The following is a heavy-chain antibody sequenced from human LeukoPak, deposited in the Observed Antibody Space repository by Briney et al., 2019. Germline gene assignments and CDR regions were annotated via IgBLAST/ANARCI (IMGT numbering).Heavy chain of an antibody. Sequence: GGSLRLSCAASGFTFSDYYMSWIRQAPGKGLEWVANIKQDGSEKYYVDSVKGRFTISRDNAKNSLYLQMNSLRAEDTAVYYCARVEGGPCSGGSCYVGPLATGIDYFDYWGQGTLVTVSS. D-gene: IGHD2-15*01. CDR2: IKQDGSEK. CDR3: ARVEGGPCSGGSCYVGPLATGIDYFDY. V-gene: IGHV3-7*01. J-gene: IGHJ4*02. CDR1: GFTFSDYY.